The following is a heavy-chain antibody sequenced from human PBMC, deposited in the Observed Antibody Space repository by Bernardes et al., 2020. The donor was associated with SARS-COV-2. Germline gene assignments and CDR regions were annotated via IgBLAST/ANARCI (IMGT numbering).Heavy chain of an antibody. CDR2: INPSGGST. CDR3: ARVRSWIQLWLLGDAFDI. V-gene: IGHV1-46*01. CDR1: GYTFTSYY. Sequence: ASVKVSCKASGYTFTSYYMHWVRQAPGQGLEWMGIINPSGGSTSYAQKFQGRVTMTRDTSTSTVYMELSSLRSEDTAVYYCARVRSWIQLWLLGDAFDIWGQGTMVTVSS. D-gene: IGHD5-18*01. J-gene: IGHJ3*02.